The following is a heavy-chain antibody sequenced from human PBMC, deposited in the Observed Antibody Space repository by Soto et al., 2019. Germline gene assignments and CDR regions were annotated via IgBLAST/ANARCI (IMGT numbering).Heavy chain of an antibody. CDR3: ARGGTEMLTRYYFDY. CDR1: GGTFSSYA. CDR2: IIPIFGTA. D-gene: IGHD3-9*01. J-gene: IGHJ4*02. Sequence: QVQLVQSGAEVKKPGSSVKVSCKASGGTFSSYAISWVRQAPGQGLEWMGGIIPIFGTANYAQKFQGRVTMXEDXSXTAAYMELSSLRSEDTAVYYCARGGTEMLTRYYFDYWGQGTLVTVSS. V-gene: IGHV1-69*12.